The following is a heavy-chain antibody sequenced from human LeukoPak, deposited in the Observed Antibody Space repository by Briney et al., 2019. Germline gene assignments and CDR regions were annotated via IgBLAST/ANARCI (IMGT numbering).Heavy chain of an antibody. CDR1: GYTFTSYG. CDR3: ARSVQSLLAVAATTPIDY. CDR2: ISAYNGNT. D-gene: IGHD6-19*01. J-gene: IGHJ4*02. Sequence: GASVTVSCKASGYTFTSYGISWVRQAPGQGLEWMGWISAYNGNTNYAQKLQGRVTMTTDTSTSTAYMELRSLRSDDTAVYYCARSVQSLLAVAATTPIDYWGQGTLVTVSS. V-gene: IGHV1-18*01.